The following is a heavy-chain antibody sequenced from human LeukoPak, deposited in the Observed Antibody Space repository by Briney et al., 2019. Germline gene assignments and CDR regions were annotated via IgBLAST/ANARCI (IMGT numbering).Heavy chain of an antibody. V-gene: IGHV4-59*01. CDR2: TSHSGGT. D-gene: IGHD2-2*01. CDR3: ARRPAARLTFDY. CDR1: GGSLNNYF. Sequence: SETLSLTCTVSGGSLNNYFWYWIRQPPGKGLEWIGYTSHSGGTNYNPSLKSRVTMSLDTSKNQFSLNLGSVTAADTAVYYCARRPAARLTFDYWGQGTLVTVSS. J-gene: IGHJ4*02.